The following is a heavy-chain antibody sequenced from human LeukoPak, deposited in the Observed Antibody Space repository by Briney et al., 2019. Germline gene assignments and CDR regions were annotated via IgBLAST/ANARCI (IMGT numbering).Heavy chain of an antibody. J-gene: IGHJ6*03. CDR1: GSTVSSRY. V-gene: IGHV3-66*01. Sequence: GGSLRLSCAASGSTVSSRYMSWVRQAPGKGLEWVSVIYSGGGTYYADSVKGRFTISRDNSKNTLYLQMNSLRAEDTAIYYCAKNGDRGAYCSGGSCYPYYYYNMDVWGKGTTVTISS. D-gene: IGHD2-15*01. CDR2: IYSGGGT. CDR3: AKNGDRGAYCSGGSCYPYYYYNMDV.